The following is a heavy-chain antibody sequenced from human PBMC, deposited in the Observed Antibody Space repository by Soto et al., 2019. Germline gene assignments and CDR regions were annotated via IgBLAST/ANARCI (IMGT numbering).Heavy chain of an antibody. CDR1: GGPINNYY. CDR3: TRHAAVAVIRHGMAV. D-gene: IGHD6-19*01. V-gene: IGHV4-59*01. CDR2: IFYLGNT. J-gene: IGHJ6*02. Sequence: QVQLQESGPGLVKPSETLSLTCTVSGGPINNYYWSWIRQPPGKGLEWIGYIFYLGNTIYNPSLNSRVTMLVDTSKNQFSLKLSSVTAADTAVYYCTRHAAVAVIRHGMAVWGQGTTVTVSS.